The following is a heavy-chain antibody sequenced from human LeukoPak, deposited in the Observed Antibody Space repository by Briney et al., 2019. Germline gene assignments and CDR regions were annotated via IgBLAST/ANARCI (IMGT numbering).Heavy chain of an antibody. CDR3: VTAGTAIDY. CDR1: GGTFSSYA. J-gene: IGHJ4*02. CDR2: INPSGGST. V-gene: IGHV1-46*01. Sequence: ASVKVSCKASGGTFSSYAISWVRQAPGQGLEWMGIINPSGGSTSYAQKFQGRVTMTRDTSTSTVYMELSSLRSEDTAVYYCVTAGTAIDYWGQGTLVTVSS. D-gene: IGHD2-21*02.